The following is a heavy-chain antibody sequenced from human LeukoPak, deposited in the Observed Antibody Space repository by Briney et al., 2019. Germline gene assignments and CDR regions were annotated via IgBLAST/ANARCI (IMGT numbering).Heavy chain of an antibody. V-gene: IGHV3-33*01. CDR2: IWYDGSNK. Sequence: PWRSLRLSCAASGFTFISYDMHWVSQAPGKWLELAAVIWYDGSNKYYADSVKGRFTICRDNSKNTLYLHMNSLRAEDTAVYYCARGRYCSSTSCHTPYYFDYWGQGTLVTVSS. CDR3: ARGRYCSSTSCHTPYYFDY. J-gene: IGHJ4*02. D-gene: IGHD2-2*01. CDR1: GFTFISYD.